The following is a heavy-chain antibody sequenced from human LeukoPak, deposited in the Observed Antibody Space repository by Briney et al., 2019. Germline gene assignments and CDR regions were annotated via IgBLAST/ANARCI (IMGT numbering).Heavy chain of an antibody. CDR3: ARRTYVDY. J-gene: IGHJ4*02. Sequence: SGGLLRLSCAASGFTFSNYDMIWVRQAPGKGLEWVSYISTSGGSTNYADSVKGRFTISRGNAKNSLYLQMNSLRAEDMALYYCARRTYVDYWGQGTLVTVSS. D-gene: IGHD3-16*01. V-gene: IGHV3-48*03. CDR2: ISTSGGST. CDR1: GFTFSNYD.